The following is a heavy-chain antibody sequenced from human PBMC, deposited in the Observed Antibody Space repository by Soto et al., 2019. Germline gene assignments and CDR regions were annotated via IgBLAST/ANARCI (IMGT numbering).Heavy chain of an antibody. V-gene: IGHV1-18*01. CDR2: ISAYKGET. Sequence: QVQLVQSGVEVKKPGASVKVSCKASGYTFTSYGVSWVRQAPGQGLEWMGWISAYKGETNYAQKLRGRVTMTKDTFTNTVYIELRSLRSDDTAVYYCERDFLYCGGDWYEETFDIWGQGTMVTVSS. CDR1: GYTFTSYG. CDR3: ERDFLYCGGDWYEETFDI. J-gene: IGHJ3*02. D-gene: IGHD2-21*02.